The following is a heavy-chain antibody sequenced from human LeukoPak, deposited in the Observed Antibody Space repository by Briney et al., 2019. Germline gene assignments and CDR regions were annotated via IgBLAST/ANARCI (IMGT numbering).Heavy chain of an antibody. D-gene: IGHD6-19*01. Sequence: GGSLRLSYAASEFTVSSKYMSWVRQAPGKGLEWVSVIYSGGSSYYADSVKGRFTISRDNSKNTLYLQMNSLRAEDTAVYYCARGYSSGWIFYYFDYWGQGTLVTVSS. CDR3: ARGYSSGWIFYYFDY. CDR1: EFTVSSKY. CDR2: IYSGGSS. V-gene: IGHV3-53*01. J-gene: IGHJ4*02.